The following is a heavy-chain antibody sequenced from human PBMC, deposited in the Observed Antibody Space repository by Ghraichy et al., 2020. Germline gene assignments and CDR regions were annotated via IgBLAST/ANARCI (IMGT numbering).Heavy chain of an antibody. J-gene: IGHJ4*02. D-gene: IGHD7-27*01. CDR1: VGSISRYY. CDR3: ASQRLGMAFDY. Sequence: SETLSLTCTVSVGSISRYYWSWIRQPPGKGLEWIGYIYYSGSANYNPSLKSRVTISVDTSKNQFSLKLSSVTAADTAVYYCASQRLGMAFDYWGQGTLVIVSS. CDR2: IYYSGSA. V-gene: IGHV4-59*08.